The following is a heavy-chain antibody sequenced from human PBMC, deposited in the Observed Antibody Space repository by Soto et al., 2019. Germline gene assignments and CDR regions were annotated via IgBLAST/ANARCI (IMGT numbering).Heavy chain of an antibody. Sequence: SETLSLTCAVSGGSISSGGYSWSWIRQPPGKGLEWIGYMYHSGSTYYNPSLKSRVTISIDRSKNQFSLKLSSVTAADTAVYYCAREKSGYYDYWGQGTLVTVSS. V-gene: IGHV4-30-2*01. CDR3: AREKSGYYDY. D-gene: IGHD3-3*01. CDR2: MYHSGST. J-gene: IGHJ4*02. CDR1: GGSISSGGYS.